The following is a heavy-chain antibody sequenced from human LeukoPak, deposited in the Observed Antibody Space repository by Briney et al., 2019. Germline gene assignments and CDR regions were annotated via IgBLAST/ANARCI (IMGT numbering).Heavy chain of an antibody. J-gene: IGHJ3*02. CDR1: GFTFSSYG. Sequence: PGGSLRLSCAASGFTFSSYGMHWVRQAPGKGLEWVAFISYDGSNKYFADSVKGRLTISRDNSKNTLYLQMNSLRAEDTAVYYCARGLLYDAFDIWGQGTMVTVSS. V-gene: IGHV3-30*03. CDR2: ISYDGSNK. CDR3: ARGLLYDAFDI.